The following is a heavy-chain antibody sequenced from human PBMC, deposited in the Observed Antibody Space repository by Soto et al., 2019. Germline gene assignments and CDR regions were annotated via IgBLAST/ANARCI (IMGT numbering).Heavy chain of an antibody. D-gene: IGHD3-10*01. CDR1: GGSISSGGYY. Sequence: QVQLQESGPGLVKPSQTLSLTCTVSGGSISSGGYYWSWIRQHPGKGLEWIGYIYYSGSTYYNPSLKSRVTISVDTSKNQFSLKLSSVTAADTAVYYCARDLKARGSITMVRGEPADYYYYGMDVWGQGTTVTVSS. J-gene: IGHJ6*02. V-gene: IGHV4-31*03. CDR2: IYYSGST. CDR3: ARDLKARGSITMVRGEPADYYYYGMDV.